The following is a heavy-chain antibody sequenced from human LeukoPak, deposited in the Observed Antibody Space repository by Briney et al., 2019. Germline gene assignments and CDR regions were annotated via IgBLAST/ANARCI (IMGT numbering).Heavy chain of an antibody. V-gene: IGHV3-23*01. D-gene: IGHD4-17*01. Sequence: GGSLRLSCAASGFTFSSNAMSWVRQAPGKGLEWVSSISGSDGSSDGSTYYADSVKGRFIISRDNSKNTLYLQMNSLRAEDTAVYYCAKDPMTTVTTVDSDWGQGTLVTVSS. CDR3: AKDPMTTVTTVDSD. J-gene: IGHJ4*02. CDR2: ISGSDGSSDGST. CDR1: GFTFSSNA.